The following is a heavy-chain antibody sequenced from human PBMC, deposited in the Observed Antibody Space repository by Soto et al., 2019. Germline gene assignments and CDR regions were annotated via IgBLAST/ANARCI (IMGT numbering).Heavy chain of an antibody. CDR3: TRFGSGSDAFDI. Sequence: EVQLLESGGGLVQPGGSLRLSCAASGFTFSSYAMNWVRQAPGKGLEWVSGIRSSGNRTDYADSAKGRFAISRDNSKYTLYLQMNSLRAEDTAIYYCTRFGSGSDAFDIWGQGTMVTVSS. CDR2: IRSSGNRT. CDR1: GFTFSSYA. V-gene: IGHV3-23*01. J-gene: IGHJ3*02. D-gene: IGHD3-3*01.